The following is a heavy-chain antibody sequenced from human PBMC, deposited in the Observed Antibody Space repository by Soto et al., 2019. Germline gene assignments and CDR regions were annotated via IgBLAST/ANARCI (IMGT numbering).Heavy chain of an antibody. D-gene: IGHD2-15*01. V-gene: IGHV4-61*01. J-gene: IGHJ4*02. Sequence: PSETLSLTCTVSGGSVSSGSYYWSWIRQPPGKGLEWIGYIYYSGSTNYNPSLKSRVTISVDTSKNQFSLKLSSVTAADTAVYYCARERGYGQTYYFDYLGQGTLVTVSS. CDR3: ARERGYGQTYYFDY. CDR1: GGSVSSGSYY. CDR2: IYYSGST.